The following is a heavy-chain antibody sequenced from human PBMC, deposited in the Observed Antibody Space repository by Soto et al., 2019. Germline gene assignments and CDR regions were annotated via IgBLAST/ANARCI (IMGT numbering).Heavy chain of an antibody. J-gene: IGHJ5*02. CDR1: GFSFSSYG. Sequence: GGSLRLSCEASGFSFSSYGMHWVRQAPGNGLEWVAIIYYDGSNTYYADSVKGRFTISRDNSKNTLYLQMNSLRADDTAVYYCVRQAVYGFFVPVASVFDPWGQGTLVTVSS. V-gene: IGHV3-33*01. D-gene: IGHD2-2*01. CDR3: VRQAVYGFFVPVASVFDP. CDR2: IYYDGSNT.